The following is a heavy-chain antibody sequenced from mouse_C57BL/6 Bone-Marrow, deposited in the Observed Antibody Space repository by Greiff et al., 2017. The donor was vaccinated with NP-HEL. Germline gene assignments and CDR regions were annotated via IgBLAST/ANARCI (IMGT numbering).Heavy chain of an antibody. D-gene: IGHD1-1*02. V-gene: IGHV3-6*01. CDR3: ARAGLLRWYYFDY. CDR1: GYSITSGYY. Sequence: VQLKQSGPGLVKPSQSLSLTCSVTGYSITSGYYWNWIRQFPGNKLEWVGYISYDGSNNYNPSLKNRISITRDTSKNQFFLKLNSVTTEDTATYYCARAGLLRWYYFDYWGQGTTLTVSS. CDR2: ISYDGSN. J-gene: IGHJ2*01.